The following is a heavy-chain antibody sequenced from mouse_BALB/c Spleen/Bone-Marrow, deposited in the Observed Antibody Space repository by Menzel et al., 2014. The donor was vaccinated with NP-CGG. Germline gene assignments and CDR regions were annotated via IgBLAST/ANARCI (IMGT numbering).Heavy chain of an antibody. CDR3: TRWYYGNYFDY. V-gene: IGHV1S81*02. CDR1: GYTFTSYY. J-gene: IGHJ2*01. D-gene: IGHD2-1*01. CDR2: VNPSNGGT. Sequence: VQLQQSGAELVKPGASVKLSCKASGYTFTSYYMYWVKQRPGQGLEWIGEVNPSNGGTNFNEKFKSKATLTVDKSSSAAYMQLSSLTSEDSAVYYYTRWYYGNYFDYWGQGTTLAVSS.